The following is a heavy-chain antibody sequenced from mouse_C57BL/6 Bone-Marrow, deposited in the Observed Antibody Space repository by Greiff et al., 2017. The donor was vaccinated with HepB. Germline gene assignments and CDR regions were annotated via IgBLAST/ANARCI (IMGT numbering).Heavy chain of an antibody. Sequence: EVQLVESGGGLVKPGGSLKLSCAASGFTFSDYGMHWVRQAPEKGLEWVAYISSGSSTIYYADTVKGRFTISRDNAKNTLFLQMTSLRSEDTAMYYCARTGPAWFAYWCQGTLVTVSA. J-gene: IGHJ3*01. CDR3: ARTGPAWFAY. CDR1: GFTFSDYG. CDR2: ISSGSSTI. D-gene: IGHD4-1*01. V-gene: IGHV5-17*01.